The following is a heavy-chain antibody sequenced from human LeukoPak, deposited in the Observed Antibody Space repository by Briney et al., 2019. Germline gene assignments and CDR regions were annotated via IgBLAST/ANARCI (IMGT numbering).Heavy chain of an antibody. CDR2: ISGGGGST. J-gene: IGHJ4*02. CDR3: AKGGKWDVTPFDY. Sequence: GGTLRLSCAASGFTFTSYSMNWVRQAPGKGLEWVSTISGGGGSTYYADSVKGRFTISRDNSKNTLYLQVNSLRAEDTAVYYCAKGGKWDVTPFDYWGQGTLVTVSS. CDR1: GFTFTSYS. V-gene: IGHV3-23*01. D-gene: IGHD1-26*01.